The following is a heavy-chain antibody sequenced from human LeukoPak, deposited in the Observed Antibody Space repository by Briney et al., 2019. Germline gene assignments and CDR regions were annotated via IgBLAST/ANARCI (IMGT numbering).Heavy chain of an antibody. CDR3: AKGGVAGLSPPDY. V-gene: IGHV3-23*01. Sequence: PGGSLRLSCAASGFTFSSYAMSWVRQAPGKGLEWVSGISGSGGSTFYADSVDSVKGRFTISRDNSKNTLYLQMNSLTAEDTAVYYRAKGGVAGLSPPDYWGQGTLVTVSS. D-gene: IGHD6-19*01. J-gene: IGHJ4*02. CDR1: GFTFSSYA. CDR2: ISGSGGST.